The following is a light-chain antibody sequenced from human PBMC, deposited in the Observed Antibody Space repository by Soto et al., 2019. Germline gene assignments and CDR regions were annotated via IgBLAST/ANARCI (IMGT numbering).Light chain of an antibody. CDR2: EDN. CDR1: SGSIASNY. CDR3: QSYDNTMRVV. Sequence: NFMLTQPHSVSESPGKTVTISCTGSSGSIASNYVQWYQQRPGGAPTTVIYEDNERPSGVPDRFSGSIDRSSNSASLTISGLKTEDEADYYCQSYDNTMRVVFGGGTKVTVL. V-gene: IGLV6-57*02. J-gene: IGLJ2*01.